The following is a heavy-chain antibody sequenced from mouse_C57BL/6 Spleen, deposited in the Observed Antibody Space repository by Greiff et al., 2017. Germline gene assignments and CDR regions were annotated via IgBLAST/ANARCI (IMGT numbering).Heavy chain of an antibody. CDR1: GYTFTSYW. CDR3: ASSFPFAY. J-gene: IGHJ3*01. V-gene: IGHV1-74*01. Sequence: VQLQESGAELVKPGASVKVSCKASGYTFTSYWMHWVKQRPGQGLEWIGRIHPSDSDTNYNQKFKGKATLTVDKSSSTAYMQLSSLTSEDSAVYYCASSFPFAYWGQGTLVTVSA. CDR2: IHPSDSDT. D-gene: IGHD1-1*01.